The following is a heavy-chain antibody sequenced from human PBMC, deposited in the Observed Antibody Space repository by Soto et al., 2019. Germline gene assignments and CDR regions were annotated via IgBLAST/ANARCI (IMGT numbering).Heavy chain of an antibody. Sequence: EVQLVESGGGLVKPGGSLRLSCAASGFTFNTYSMTWVRQAPGKGLEWVSCISSSSSYIYYTDSVKGRFTISRDNAKNSVSLQMNSLRAEDTAVYYCARGPHNDIFSAFGYMDGWGKGTTVTVSS. D-gene: IGHD3-9*01. J-gene: IGHJ6*03. CDR3: ARGPHNDIFSAFGYMDG. CDR1: GFTFNTYS. CDR2: ISSSSSYI. V-gene: IGHV3-21*06.